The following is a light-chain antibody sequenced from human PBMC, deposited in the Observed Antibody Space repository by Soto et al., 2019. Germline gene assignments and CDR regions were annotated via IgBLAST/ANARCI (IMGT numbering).Light chain of an antibody. CDR3: QQYGSSSWT. CDR1: QSVSSIS. Sequence: EIVLTQSPGTLSLSPGERATLSCRASQSVSSISLAWYQQKPGQAPRLLMYGASSRATGIPDRFSGSGSGTDFTLTISKLEPEDPAVYYCQQYGSSSWTFGQGTKVEIK. CDR2: GAS. V-gene: IGKV3-20*01. J-gene: IGKJ1*01.